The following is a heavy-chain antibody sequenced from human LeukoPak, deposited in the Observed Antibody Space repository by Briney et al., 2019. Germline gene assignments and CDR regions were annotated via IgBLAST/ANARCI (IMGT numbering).Heavy chain of an antibody. J-gene: IGHJ4*02. CDR3: AREGYCSGTSCYNFNY. D-gene: IGHD2-2*02. CDR1: GGSFRGYY. Sequence: SETLSLTCAVYGGSFRGYYWSWIRQPPGKGLEWIGEINHGGSSNYNPSLKSRVTISLDTSKNQFSLNLSSVTAADTAVYYCAREGYCSGTSCYNFNYWGQGTLVTVSS. CDR2: INHGGSS. V-gene: IGHV4-34*01.